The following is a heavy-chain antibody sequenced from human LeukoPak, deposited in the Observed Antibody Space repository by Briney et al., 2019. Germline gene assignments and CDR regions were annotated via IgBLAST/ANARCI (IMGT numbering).Heavy chain of an antibody. J-gene: IGHJ3*02. CDR1: GGTFSSYT. CDR2: IIPILGIA. D-gene: IGHD2-2*02. Sequence: SVKVSCKASGGTFSSYTISWVRQAPGRGLEWMGRIIPILGIANYAQKFQGRVTITADKSTSTAYMELSSLRSEDTAVYYCASRYCSSTSCYTLSAFDIWGQGTMVTVSS. V-gene: IGHV1-69*02. CDR3: ASRYCSSTSCYTLSAFDI.